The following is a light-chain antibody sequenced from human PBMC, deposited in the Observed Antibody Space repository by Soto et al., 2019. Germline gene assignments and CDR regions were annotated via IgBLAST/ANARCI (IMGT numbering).Light chain of an antibody. V-gene: IGKV3D-20*02. Sequence: ESVLTQSPGTLSLSPGERATPSGRASQSVSSTYLAWYQQKPGHAPRLLIYGASPSATGIPDRFSGSGSGATFTPTISRLEPEDSAVYYCQKRSYWPPITFGQGTRLEIK. CDR2: GAS. CDR3: QKRSYWPPIT. J-gene: IGKJ5*01. CDR1: QSVSSTY.